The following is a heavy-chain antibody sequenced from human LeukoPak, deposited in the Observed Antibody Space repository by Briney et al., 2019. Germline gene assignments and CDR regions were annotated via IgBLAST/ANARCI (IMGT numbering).Heavy chain of an antibody. CDR2: IHYSGST. CDR1: GGSVSSAGYC. V-gene: IGHV4-61*08. J-gene: IGHJ3*02. D-gene: IGHD3-9*01. Sequence: PSETLSLTCTVSGGSVSSAGYCWSWIRQPPGKGLEFIGYIHYSGSTNYNPSLKSRVTISVDTSKNQFSLKLSSVTAADTAVYYCARGSTLYYDILTGYYTPGPFDIWGQGTMFTVSS. CDR3: ARGSTLYYDILTGYYTPGPFDI.